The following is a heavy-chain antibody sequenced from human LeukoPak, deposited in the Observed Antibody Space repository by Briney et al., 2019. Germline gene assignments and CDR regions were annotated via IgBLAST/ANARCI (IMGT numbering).Heavy chain of an antibody. D-gene: IGHD1-14*01. Sequence: QPGGSLRLSCAASGFTFSSYAMNWVRQAPGKGLEWVSGISDSGGSTYYADSVKGRFTISRDDSKNTLYLQMNSLRAEDTAVYYCAKEVNQAPDYWGQGTLVTVSS. CDR2: ISDSGGST. CDR3: AKEVNQAPDY. CDR1: GFTFSSYA. J-gene: IGHJ4*02. V-gene: IGHV3-23*01.